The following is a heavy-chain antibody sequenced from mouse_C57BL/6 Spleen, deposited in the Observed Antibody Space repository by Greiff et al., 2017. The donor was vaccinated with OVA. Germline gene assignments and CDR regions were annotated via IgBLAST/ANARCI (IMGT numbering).Heavy chain of an antibody. CDR2: ISNGGGST. D-gene: IGHD2-4*01. CDR3: ARNDYDVFYAMDY. J-gene: IGHJ4*01. CDR1: GFTFSDYY. Sequence: EVKVVESGGGLVQPGGSLKLSCAASGFTFSDYYMYWVRQTPEKRLEWVAYISNGGGSTYYPDTVKGRFTISRDNAKNTLYLQMSRLKSEDTAMYYCARNDYDVFYAMDYWGQGTSVTVSS. V-gene: IGHV5-12*01.